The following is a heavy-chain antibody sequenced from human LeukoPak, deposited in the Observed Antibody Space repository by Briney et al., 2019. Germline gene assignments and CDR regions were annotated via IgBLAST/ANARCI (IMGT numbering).Heavy chain of an antibody. Sequence: PGGSLRLSCAASGFTFSSYWMHWVRQSPGKGLVWVSGINSDGSSTTYADSVKGRFTISRDNAKNTVYLQMNSLRAEDTAVYHCATSRTFDYWGQGTLVIVSS. CDR2: INSDGSST. CDR1: GFTFSSYW. V-gene: IGHV3-74*01. J-gene: IGHJ4*02. CDR3: ATSRTFDY.